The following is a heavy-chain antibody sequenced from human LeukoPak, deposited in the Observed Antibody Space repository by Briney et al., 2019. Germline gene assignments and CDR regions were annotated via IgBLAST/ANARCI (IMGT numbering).Heavy chain of an antibody. CDR2: LDPEDGET. D-gene: IGHD7-27*01. J-gene: IGHJ3*02. CDR1: GYTLTELS. V-gene: IGHV1-24*01. Sequence: ASVKVSCKVSGYTLTELSMHWVRQAPGKGLEWMGGLDPEDGETIYAQKFQGRVTMTEDTSTDTAYMELSSLRSEDTAVYYCATDQGVGKKGDAFDIWGQGTMVTVSS. CDR3: ATDQGVGKKGDAFDI.